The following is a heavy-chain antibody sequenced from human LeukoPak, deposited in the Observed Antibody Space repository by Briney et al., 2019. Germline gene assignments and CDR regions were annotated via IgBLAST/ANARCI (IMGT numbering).Heavy chain of an antibody. J-gene: IGHJ4*02. Sequence: ASVKVSCKASGYTFTSYGISWVRQAPGQGLEWMGWISAYNGNTNYAQKLQGRVTMTTDTSTSTAYMELRSLRSDDTAVYYCAXXXXYXXDSSGYQYYFDYWGQGTLVTVSS. D-gene: IGHD3-22*01. CDR3: AXXXXYXXDSSGYQYYFDY. V-gene: IGHV1-18*01. CDR1: GYTFTSYG. CDR2: ISAYNGNT.